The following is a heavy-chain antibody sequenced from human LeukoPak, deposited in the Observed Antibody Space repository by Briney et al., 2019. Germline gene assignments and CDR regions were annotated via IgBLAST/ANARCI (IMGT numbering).Heavy chain of an antibody. D-gene: IGHD3-10*01. CDR1: GFTFSSYA. CDR3: AKENLGRWFLQPLDY. Sequence: PGGSLRLSCAASGFTFSSYAMHWVRQAPGKGLEWVSAISDSGGSTYYADSVKGRFTISRDNSKNTQYLQMNSLRAEDTAVHYCAKENLGRWFLQPLDYWGQGTLVTVSS. J-gene: IGHJ4*02. V-gene: IGHV3-23*01. CDR2: ISDSGGST.